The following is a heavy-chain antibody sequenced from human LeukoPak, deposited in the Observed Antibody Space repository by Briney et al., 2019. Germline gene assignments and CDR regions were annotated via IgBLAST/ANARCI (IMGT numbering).Heavy chain of an antibody. CDR2: ISGSGGST. CDR1: GFTFSSYG. Sequence: GGSLRLSCAASGFTFSSYGMSWVRQAPGKGLECVSSISGSGGSTNHADSVKGRFTISRDNSKNTLYLQMNSLRAEDTAVYYCAKVWTAYSDDYFDYWGQGTLVTDSS. D-gene: IGHD3/OR15-3a*01. V-gene: IGHV3-23*01. J-gene: IGHJ4*02. CDR3: AKVWTAYSDDYFDY.